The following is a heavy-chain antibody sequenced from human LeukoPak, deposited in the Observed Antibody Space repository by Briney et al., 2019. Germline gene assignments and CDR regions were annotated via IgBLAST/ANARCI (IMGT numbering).Heavy chain of an antibody. V-gene: IGHV1-8*01. D-gene: IGHD3-16*01. CDR2: MSPNSGKT. CDR1: GYTFTNYD. CDR3: ARGGGGDYYYYYMDV. Sequence: SSVKVSCKASGYTFTNYDINWVRQATGQGLEWMGRMSPNSGKTGYAQKFQGRVTITRNTSISTAYMELSSLRSEDTAVYYCARGGGGDYYYYYMDVWGKGTTVTVSS. J-gene: IGHJ6*03.